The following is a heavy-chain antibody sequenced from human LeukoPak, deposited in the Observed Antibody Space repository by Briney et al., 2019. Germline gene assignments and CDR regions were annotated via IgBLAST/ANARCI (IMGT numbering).Heavy chain of an antibody. Sequence: GGSLRLSCAASGFTFSSYAMSWVRQAPGKGLEWVSTVSANGGRTYCADSVKDRFTISRDNSKNTLCLQMNSLRAEDTAVYYCAKDPEYGANFPEYFQHWGEGTLGTVSS. CDR2: VSANGGRT. CDR1: GFTFSSYA. D-gene: IGHD4-23*01. J-gene: IGHJ1*01. V-gene: IGHV3-23*01. CDR3: AKDPEYGANFPEYFQH.